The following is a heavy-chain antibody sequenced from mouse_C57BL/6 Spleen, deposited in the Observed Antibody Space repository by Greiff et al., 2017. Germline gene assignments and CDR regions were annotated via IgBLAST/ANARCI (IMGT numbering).Heavy chain of an antibody. CDR3: AAYSNCVGGYMDY. CDR1: GYTFTSYW. V-gene: IGHV1-53*01. D-gene: IGHD2-5*01. Sequence: QVQLQQPGTELVKPGASVKLSCKASGYTFTSYWMHWVKQRPGQGLEWIGNINPSNGGTNYNEKFKSKDTLTVDKSSSPAYMPLSSLTSEDSAVYLCAAYSNCVGGYMDYWGQGTSVTVSS. CDR2: INPSNGGT. J-gene: IGHJ4*01.